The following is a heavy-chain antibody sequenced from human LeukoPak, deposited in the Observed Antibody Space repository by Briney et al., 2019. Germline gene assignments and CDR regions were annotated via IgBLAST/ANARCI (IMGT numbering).Heavy chain of an antibody. CDR3: ARDISFNSDSSSWERRIRWFDP. V-gene: IGHV4-59*12. Sequence: PSETLSLTCTVSGGSISNYYWSWLRQPPGKGLEWIGYIYFSGTTNINPSLKSRVTISVDTSKNQFSLKLSSVTAADTAVYYCARDISFNSDSSSWERRIRWFDPWGQGTLVTVSS. D-gene: IGHD6-13*01. J-gene: IGHJ5*02. CDR2: IYFSGTT. CDR1: GGSISNYY.